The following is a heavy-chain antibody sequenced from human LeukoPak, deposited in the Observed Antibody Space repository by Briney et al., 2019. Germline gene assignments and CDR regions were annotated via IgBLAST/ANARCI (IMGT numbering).Heavy chain of an antibody. CDR3: ARNYGCSGGSYYPNSRGGFDP. CDR1: GGSFSGYY. D-gene: IGHD2-15*01. J-gene: IGHJ5*02. CDR2: INHSGST. Sequence: SETLSLTCAVYGGSFSGYYWSWIRQPPGKGLEWIGEINHSGSTNYNPSLKSRVTISVDTSKNQFSLKLSSVTAADTAVYYCARNYGCSGGSYYPNSRGGFDPWGQGTLVTVSS. V-gene: IGHV4-34*01.